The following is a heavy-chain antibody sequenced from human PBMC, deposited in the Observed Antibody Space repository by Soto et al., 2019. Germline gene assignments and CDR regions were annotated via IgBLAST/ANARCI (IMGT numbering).Heavy chain of an antibody. D-gene: IGHD3-3*01. V-gene: IGHV2-5*01. CDR1: GFSLSTSGVG. Sequence: SGPTLVKPTPTLTLTCTFSGFSLSTSGVGVGWIRQPPGKALEWLALIYWNDDKRYSPSLKSRLTITKDTSKNQVVLTMTNMDPVDTATYYCAHRRISKRDFWRTRYGMDVWGQGTTVTVSS. CDR2: IYWNDDK. J-gene: IGHJ6*02. CDR3: AHRRISKRDFWRTRYGMDV.